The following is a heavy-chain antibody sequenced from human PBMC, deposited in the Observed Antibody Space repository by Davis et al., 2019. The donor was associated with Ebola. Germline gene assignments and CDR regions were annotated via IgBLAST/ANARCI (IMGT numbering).Heavy chain of an antibody. CDR3: AHTRRWLDP. CDR2: IYWNDDR. V-gene: IGHV2-5*01. J-gene: IGHJ5*01. CDR1: GFSLTTSGVG. Sequence: SGPTLVKPTQTLTLTCTFSGFSLTTSGVGVGWIRQPPGKALECLALIYWNDDRHFSPSLKSRLTITKDTSKNQVVLTMTNMDPVDTATYYCAHTRRWLDPWGQGTLVTVSS.